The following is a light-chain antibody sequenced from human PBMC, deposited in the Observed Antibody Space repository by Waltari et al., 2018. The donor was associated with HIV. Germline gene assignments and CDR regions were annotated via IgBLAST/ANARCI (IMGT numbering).Light chain of an antibody. V-gene: IGKV3-15*01. J-gene: IGKJ2*01. CDR2: GAS. Sequence: EIVMTQSPVTLSVSPGEGVTLSCRASESLTTNVAWYQQKPGQSPRLLIYGASTRATGIPARFSGSGSGTDFTLTISSLQAEDVAVYYCQQYYNTPYTFGQGTKLEIK. CDR1: ESLTTN. CDR3: QQYYNTPYT.